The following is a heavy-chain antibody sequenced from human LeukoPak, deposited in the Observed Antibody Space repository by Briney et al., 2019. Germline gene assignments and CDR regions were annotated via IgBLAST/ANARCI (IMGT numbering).Heavy chain of an antibody. CDR2: IDQDGSEK. J-gene: IGHJ3*02. CDR3: ARDTPYYYDSSGYYYPDAFGI. V-gene: IGHV3-7*01. D-gene: IGHD3-22*01. CDR1: GFTFSSYW. Sequence: GGSLRLSCAASGFTFSSYWMNWVRQAPGKGLEWLAHIDQDGSEKYYVDSLKGRFTISRDNAKNSLYLQVTGLRAEDTAVYYCARDTPYYYDSSGYYYPDAFGIWGPRDNGQRLF.